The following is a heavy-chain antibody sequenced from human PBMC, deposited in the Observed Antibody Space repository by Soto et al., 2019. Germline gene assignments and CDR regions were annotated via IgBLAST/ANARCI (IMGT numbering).Heavy chain of an antibody. CDR2: ISAHNGNT. CDR1: GYTFTSYG. V-gene: IGHV1-18*01. D-gene: IGHD4-17*01. J-gene: IGHJ4*02. CDR3: ARDRAFSNGYYGFYFDY. Sequence: QLVQSGGEVRKPGASVKVSRKASGYTFTSYGITWVRRAPGQGLEWMGWISAHNGNTNYAQKFQDRVTMTTDTSTSTAYMELRSLRSDDTAMYYCARDRAFSNGYYGFYFDYWGQGSLVTVSS.